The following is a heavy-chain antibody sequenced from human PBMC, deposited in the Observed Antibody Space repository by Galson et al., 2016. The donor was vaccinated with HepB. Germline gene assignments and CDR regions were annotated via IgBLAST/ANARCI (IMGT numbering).Heavy chain of an antibody. V-gene: IGHV1-3*01. J-gene: IGHJ4*02. CDR1: GYTFTTYN. CDR2: IDPDNDNR. D-gene: IGHD6-13*01. Sequence: SVKVSCKASGYTFTTYNIHWLRQAPGQSLEWMGLIDPDNDNRRYSQRFQGRLTITRDTSGSTTNMELSSLTSEDMALYYCARVRFSTSAGYYFDYWGQGTLVTVSS. CDR3: ARVRFSTSAGYYFDY.